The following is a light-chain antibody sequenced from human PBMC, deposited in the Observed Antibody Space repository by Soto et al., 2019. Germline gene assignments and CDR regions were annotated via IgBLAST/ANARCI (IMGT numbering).Light chain of an antibody. V-gene: IGLV2-14*01. J-gene: IGLJ2*01. CDR2: DVS. Sequence: QSVLTQPASVSGSPGQSITISCTGTSSDVGGYNYVSWYQQHPGKAPKLVIFDVSNRPPGVANRFSGSKSGITASLSISGLQAEDEADYYCSSLTSSTTRVFGGGTQLTVL. CDR3: SSLTSSTTRV. CDR1: SSDVGGYNY.